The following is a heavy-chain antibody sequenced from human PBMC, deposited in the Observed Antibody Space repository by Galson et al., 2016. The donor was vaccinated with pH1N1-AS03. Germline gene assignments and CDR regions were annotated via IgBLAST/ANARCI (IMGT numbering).Heavy chain of an antibody. J-gene: IGHJ4*02. Sequence: PALVKPTQTLTLTCTFSGFSLDTSGMRVSWIRQPPGKALEWLGRIDWDDDKFYSPSLKTRLTISKDTSKNQVVLTMTNMDPVDTATYYCARIDGYDFWSGYFDYWGQGALVTVPS. D-gene: IGHD3-3*01. V-gene: IGHV2-70*04. CDR3: ARIDGYDFWSGYFDY. CDR1: GFSLDTSGMR. CDR2: IDWDDDK.